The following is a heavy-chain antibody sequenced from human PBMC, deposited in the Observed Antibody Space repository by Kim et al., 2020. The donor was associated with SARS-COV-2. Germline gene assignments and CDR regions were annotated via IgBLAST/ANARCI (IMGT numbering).Heavy chain of an antibody. CDR2: ISSSSSYT. J-gene: IGHJ4*02. CDR1: GFTFSDYY. V-gene: IGHV3-11*06. CDR3: ARHRVGSSSWYGLFDY. Sequence: GGSLRLSCAASGFTFSDYYMSWIRQAPGKGLEWVSYISSSSSYTNYADSVKGRFTISRDNAKNSLYLQMNSLRAEDTAVYYCARHRVGSSSWYGLFDYWGQGTLVTVSS. D-gene: IGHD6-13*01.